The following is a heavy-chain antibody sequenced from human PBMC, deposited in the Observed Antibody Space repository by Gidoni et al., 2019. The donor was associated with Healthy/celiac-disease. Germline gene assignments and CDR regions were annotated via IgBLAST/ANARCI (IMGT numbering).Heavy chain of an antibody. J-gene: IGHJ4*02. Sequence: QVQLVESGGGVVQPGRSLSLSCAASGFTFSSYGMHWVRQAPGKGLEWVAVIWYDGSNKYYADSVKGRFTISRDNSKNTLYLQMNSLRAEDTAVYYCARDTARVFDYWGQGTLVTVSS. V-gene: IGHV3-33*01. CDR2: IWYDGSNK. CDR3: ARDTARVFDY. CDR1: GFTFSSYG. D-gene: IGHD2-21*02.